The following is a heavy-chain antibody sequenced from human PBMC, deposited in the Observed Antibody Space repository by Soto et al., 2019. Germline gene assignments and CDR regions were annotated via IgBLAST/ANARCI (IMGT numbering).Heavy chain of an antibody. CDR2: ISYDGSNK. CDR3: AKAKPPNYYDSSGYLDY. D-gene: IGHD3-22*01. Sequence: QVQLVESGGGVVQPGRSLRLSCAASGFTFSSYGMHWVRQAPGKGLEWVAVISYDGSNKYYADSVKGRFTISRDNSKNTLYLQMNSLRAEDTAVYYCAKAKPPNYYDSSGYLDYWGQGTLVTVSS. V-gene: IGHV3-30*18. CDR1: GFTFSSYG. J-gene: IGHJ4*02.